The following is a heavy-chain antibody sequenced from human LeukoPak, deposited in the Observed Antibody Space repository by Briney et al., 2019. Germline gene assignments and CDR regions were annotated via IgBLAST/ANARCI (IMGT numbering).Heavy chain of an antibody. D-gene: IGHD4-11*01. CDR3: ARHDYSNYYYGMDV. J-gene: IGHJ6*02. CDR1: GGSLSSGDYY. CDR2: IYYSGST. Sequence: SQTLSLTCTVSGGSLSSGDYYWSWVRQPPGKGLEWIGYIYYSGSTYYNPSLKSRVTLSVDTSKNQFSLKLSSVTAADTAVYYCARHDYSNYYYGMDVWGQGTTVTVS. V-gene: IGHV4-30-4*01.